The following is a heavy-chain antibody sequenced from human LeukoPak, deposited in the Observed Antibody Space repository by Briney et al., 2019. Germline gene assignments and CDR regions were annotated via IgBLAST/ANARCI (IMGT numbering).Heavy chain of an antibody. D-gene: IGHD3-22*01. Sequence: PGGSLRISCATSGFTFSIYWMSWVRQAPGKGLEWVANILQDGSERYYVDSVKGRFIISRDISKSSLYLQMNSLRAEDTAVYYCARVSSGHYNAFDIWGQGTMVTVSS. CDR2: ILQDGSER. CDR1: GFTFSIYW. J-gene: IGHJ3*02. CDR3: ARVSSGHYNAFDI. V-gene: IGHV3-7*01.